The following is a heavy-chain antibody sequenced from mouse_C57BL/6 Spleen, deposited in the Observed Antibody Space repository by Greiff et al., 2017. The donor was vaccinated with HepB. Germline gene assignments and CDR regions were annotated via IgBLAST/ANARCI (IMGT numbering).Heavy chain of an antibody. CDR1: GYTFTSYW. CDR2: IDPSDSET. CDR3: ARGPTVAYAMDY. J-gene: IGHJ4*01. V-gene: IGHV1-52*01. Sequence: QVQLQQSGAELVRPGSSVKLSCKASGYTFTSYWMHWVKQRPIQGLEWIGNIDPSDSETHYNQKFKDKATLTVDKSSSTAYMQLSSLTSEDSAVYYCARGPTVAYAMDYWGQGTSVTVSS. D-gene: IGHD1-1*01.